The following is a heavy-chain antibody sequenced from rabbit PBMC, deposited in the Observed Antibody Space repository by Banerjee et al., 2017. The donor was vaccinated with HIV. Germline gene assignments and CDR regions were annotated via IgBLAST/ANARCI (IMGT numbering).Heavy chain of an antibody. CDR1: GFSFSSSYW. J-gene: IGHJ4*01. CDR2: IVAGSSGTT. CDR3: ARDAANNGYVDYFKL. V-gene: IGHV1S45*01. Sequence: QQQLEESGGDLVQPGASLTLTCTASGFSFSSSYWICWVRQAPGKGLEWIGCIVAGSSGTTYYASWAKGRFTISKTSSTTVTLQMTSLTAADTATYFCARDAANNGYVDYFKLWGPGTLVTVS. D-gene: IGHD6-1*01.